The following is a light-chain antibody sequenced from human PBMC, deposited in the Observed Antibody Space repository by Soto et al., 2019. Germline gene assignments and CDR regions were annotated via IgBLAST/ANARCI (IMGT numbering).Light chain of an antibody. CDR2: GAS. V-gene: IGKV3-20*01. Sequence: EILLTQSPGTLSLSPGERATLSCRASQGLSSRNLAWNQQKPGQAPRLLIYGASNKATGIPDRFSDSGSGTDFSLTISRLEPEDFAVYYCQQYGTSSLFGQGTRLEIK. J-gene: IGKJ5*01. CDR1: QGLSSRN. CDR3: QQYGTSSL.